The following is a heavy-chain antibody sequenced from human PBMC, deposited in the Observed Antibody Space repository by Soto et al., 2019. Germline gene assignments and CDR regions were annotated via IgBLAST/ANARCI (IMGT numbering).Heavy chain of an antibody. J-gene: IGHJ5*02. CDR1: GYSFTSHG. Sequence: ASVKVSCKTSGYSFTSHGISWVRQAPGQGLQWMGWISGHNGDVNYAESLQGRVTMTTDTSTSTAYMELRSLRSDDTAVYYCARGGHLGFLESLSFDPWGQGTLVTVSS. V-gene: IGHV1-18*01. CDR3: ARGGHLGFLESLSFDP. CDR2: ISGHNGDV. D-gene: IGHD3-3*01.